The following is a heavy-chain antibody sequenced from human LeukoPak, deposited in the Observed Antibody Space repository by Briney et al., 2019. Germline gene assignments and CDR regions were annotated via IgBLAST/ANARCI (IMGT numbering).Heavy chain of an antibody. J-gene: IGHJ4*02. V-gene: IGHV4-61*02. D-gene: IGHD5-24*01. CDR1: GDSISSGSYY. CDR3: ARGRVEMATIDFDY. CDR2: IYTRGST. Sequence: PSETLSLTCTVSGDSISSGSYYWSWIRQPAGKGLEWIGRIYTRGSTNYNPSLKSRVTISVDTSKNQFSLTLSSVTAADTAMYYCARGRVEMATIDFDYWGQGTLVTVSS.